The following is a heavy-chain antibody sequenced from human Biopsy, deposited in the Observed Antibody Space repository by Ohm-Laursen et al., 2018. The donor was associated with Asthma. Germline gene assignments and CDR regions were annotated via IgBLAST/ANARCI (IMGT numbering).Heavy chain of an antibody. CDR2: ISGSGGST. CDR3: AKDKRYSGSYFDY. D-gene: IGHD1-26*01. Sequence: SLRLSCAASGFTFDDYAMHWVRQAPGKGLEWVSAISGSGGSTYYADSVKGRFTISGDNSKNTLYLQMNSLRAEDTAVYYCAKDKRYSGSYFDYWGRGTLVTVSS. V-gene: IGHV3-23*01. J-gene: IGHJ4*02. CDR1: GFTFDDYA.